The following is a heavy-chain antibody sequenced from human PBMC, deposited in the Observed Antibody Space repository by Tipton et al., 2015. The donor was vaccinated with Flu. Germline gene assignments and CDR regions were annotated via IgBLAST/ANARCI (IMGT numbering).Heavy chain of an antibody. J-gene: IGHJ4*02. D-gene: IGHD3-16*01. CDR2: ISASNGNT. CDR1: GYIFPSYG. CDR3: ARANTEVSAFGY. Sequence: QLVQSGAEVKKPGASVKVSCKTSGYIFPSYGITWVRRAPGQGLECMGWISASNGNTNYAQKFQGRVTMTTDRSTSTAYLELRSLRSDDTAMYYCARANTEVSAFGYWGQGTLVIVSS. V-gene: IGHV1-18*01.